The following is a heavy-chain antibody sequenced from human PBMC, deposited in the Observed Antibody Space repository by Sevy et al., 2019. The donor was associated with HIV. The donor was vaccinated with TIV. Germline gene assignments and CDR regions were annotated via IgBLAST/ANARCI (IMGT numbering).Heavy chain of an antibody. CDR3: ARCGDFNDRSAKRDFDY. J-gene: IGHJ4*02. CDR1: GFTFSNYG. CDR2: IWNDGSNK. D-gene: IGHD3-22*01. Sequence: GGSLRLSCAASGFTFSNYGMHWVRQAPGKGLEWVAVIWNDGSNKYYADSVKGRFTISRDNSKNTMYLQMNSLRVEDTAVDFCARCGDFNDRSAKRDFDYWGQGTLVTVSS. V-gene: IGHV3-33*01.